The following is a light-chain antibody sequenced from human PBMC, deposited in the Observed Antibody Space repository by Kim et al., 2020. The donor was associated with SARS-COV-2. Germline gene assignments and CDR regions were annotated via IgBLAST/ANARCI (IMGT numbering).Light chain of an antibody. CDR1: QGIRNY. CDR3: QQLDTSPFT. Sequence: ASVGDRVTVACRATQGIRNYLAWYQQKPGKAPKLLIYGASTLQSGVPSRFSGSGSGSEFTLTITSLQPEDFATYYRQQLDTSPFTFGPGTKVDIK. V-gene: IGKV1-9*01. CDR2: GAS. J-gene: IGKJ3*01.